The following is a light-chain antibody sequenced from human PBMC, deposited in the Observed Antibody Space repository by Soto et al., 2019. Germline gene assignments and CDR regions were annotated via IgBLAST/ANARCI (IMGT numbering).Light chain of an antibody. V-gene: IGKV1-5*03. CDR2: KAT. CDR3: QQYNSYSVT. J-gene: IGKJ1*01. Sequence: DIHMTQSPSTLSSSVGDIVTITGLASQDISAWLALYPQKPGKHTKLVIYKATALETGVPSRFSGSGSGTEFTLTISSLQPDDFATYYCQQYNSYSVTFGQGTKVDIK. CDR1: QDISAW.